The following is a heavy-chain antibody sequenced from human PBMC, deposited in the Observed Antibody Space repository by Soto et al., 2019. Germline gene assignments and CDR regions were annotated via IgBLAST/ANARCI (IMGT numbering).Heavy chain of an antibody. CDR1: GGTFSSYT. J-gene: IGHJ4*02. Sequence: QVQLVQSGAEVKKPGSSVKVSCKASGGTFSSYTISWVRQAPGQGLEWMGRIIPILGIANYAQKFQGRVTITAGKSTSIAYMELISLRSEDTAVYYCARAFSSGLEDYWGQGTLVTVSS. CDR3: ARAFSSGLEDY. V-gene: IGHV1-69*02. D-gene: IGHD6-19*01. CDR2: IIPILGIA.